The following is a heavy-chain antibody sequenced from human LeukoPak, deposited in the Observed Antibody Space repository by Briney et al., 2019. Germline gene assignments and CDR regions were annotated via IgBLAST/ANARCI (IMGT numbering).Heavy chain of an antibody. CDR2: IYHSGST. J-gene: IGHJ5*02. Sequence: SETLSLTCAVSGVSISSSNWWHWVRQPPGKGLEWTGEIYHSGSTNYNPSLKSRVTISLDKSENQFSLKLSSVTAADTAVYYCSRLPDPWGQGTLVTVSS. V-gene: IGHV4-4*02. CDR1: GVSISSSNW. CDR3: SRLPDP.